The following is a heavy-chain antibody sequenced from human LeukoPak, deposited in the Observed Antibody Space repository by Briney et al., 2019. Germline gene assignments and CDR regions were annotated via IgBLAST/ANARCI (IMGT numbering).Heavy chain of an antibody. V-gene: IGHV3-23*01. CDR3: ARDPNGDYIGAFDF. Sequence: GGSLRLSCTASGFTFRTYAMIWVRQAPGKGLEWVSAIRAGGDTTVYADAVRGRFTISRDKSNNALYLQMNELRADDTAVYYCARDPNGDYIGAFDFWGQGTMVTVSS. D-gene: IGHD4-17*01. J-gene: IGHJ3*01. CDR1: GFTFRTYA. CDR2: IRAGGDTT.